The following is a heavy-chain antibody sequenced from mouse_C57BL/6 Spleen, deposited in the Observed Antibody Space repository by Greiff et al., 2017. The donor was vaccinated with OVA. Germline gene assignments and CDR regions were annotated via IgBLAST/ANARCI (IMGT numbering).Heavy chain of an antibody. CDR1: GFTFTDYY. CDR3: ARYVITTVVAHYYAMDY. J-gene: IGHJ4*01. V-gene: IGHV7-3*01. Sequence: EVQLQESGGGLVQPGGSLSLSCAASGFTFTDYYMSWVRQPPGKALEWLGFIRNKANGYTTEYSASVKGRFTISRDNSQSILYLQMNALRAEDSATYYCARYVITTVVAHYYAMDYWGQGTSVTVSS. CDR2: IRNKANGYTT. D-gene: IGHD1-1*01.